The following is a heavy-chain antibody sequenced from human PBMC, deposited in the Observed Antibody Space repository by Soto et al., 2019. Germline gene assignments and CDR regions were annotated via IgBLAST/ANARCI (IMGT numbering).Heavy chain of an antibody. CDR2: ISGSGVST. Sequence: GGSLRLSCAASGFTFSSYAMSWVRQAPGKGLEWVSAISGSGVSTYYADSVKGRFTISRDNSKNTLYLQMNSLRAEDTAVYYCAKDPIAGLWFGGLLSIVVDYSGQGTLVTVSS. J-gene: IGHJ4*02. CDR1: GFTFSSYA. V-gene: IGHV3-23*01. CDR3: AKDPIAGLWFGGLLSIVVDY. D-gene: IGHD3-10*01.